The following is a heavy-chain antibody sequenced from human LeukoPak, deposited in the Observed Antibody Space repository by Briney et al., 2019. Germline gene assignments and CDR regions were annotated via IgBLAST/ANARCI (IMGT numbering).Heavy chain of an antibody. CDR2: XKSKTDGGTT. J-gene: IGHJ4*02. D-gene: IGHD3-22*01. Sequence: GGSLRLSCAASXXTXXXXXXXWXRQAXGXXXXXXXXXKSKTDGGTTDYAAPVKGRFTISRDDSKNTLYLQMNSLKTEDTVVYYCTTDPDTHITMIDDYWGQGTLVTVSS. V-gene: IGHV3-15*01. CDR3: TTDPDTHITMIDDY. CDR1: XXTXXXXX.